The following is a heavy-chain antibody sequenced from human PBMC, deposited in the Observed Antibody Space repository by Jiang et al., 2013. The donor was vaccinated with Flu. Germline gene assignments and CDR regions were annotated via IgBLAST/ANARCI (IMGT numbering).Heavy chain of an antibody. CDR1: GGSFSGYY. CDR2: INHSGST. CDR3: ASASRYYYYYGMDV. V-gene: IGHV4-34*01. Sequence: LLKPSETLSLTCAVYGGSFSGYYWSWIRQPPGKGLEWIGEINHSGSTNYNPSLKSRVTISVDTSKNQFSLKLSSVTAADTAVYYCASASRYYYYYGMDVWGQGTTVTGLL. J-gene: IGHJ6*02. D-gene: IGHD6-6*01.